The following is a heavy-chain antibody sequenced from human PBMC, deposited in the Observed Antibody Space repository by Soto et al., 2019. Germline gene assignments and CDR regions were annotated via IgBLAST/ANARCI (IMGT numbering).Heavy chain of an antibody. CDR2: ITSSATTI. CDR3: AGHLASRYSDSWYKGWHIDY. Sequence: PGGSLRLSCAGSGFALSDYYMNWIRQAPGKGLEWVAYITSSATTIFYADSVQGRFTISRDNAKNSLYLQMDSLRAEDTAMYYCAGHLASRYSDSWYKGWHIDYWGQGTLVTVSS. V-gene: IGHV3-11*04. D-gene: IGHD1-26*01. J-gene: IGHJ4*02. CDR1: GFALSDYY.